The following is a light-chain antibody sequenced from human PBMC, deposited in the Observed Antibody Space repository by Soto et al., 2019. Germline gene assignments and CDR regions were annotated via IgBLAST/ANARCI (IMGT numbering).Light chain of an antibody. Sequence: ETVLTQSPSTLSMSPGERATLSCRASQSISSSFLAWYQQKPGQAPRLLIYGASSRATGIPDRFSGSGSGTDFTLTISRLEPEDAAVYYCQQYVRSPPSWTFGQGTKVEIK. CDR2: GAS. CDR3: QQYVRSPPSWT. V-gene: IGKV3-20*01. CDR1: QSISSSF. J-gene: IGKJ1*01.